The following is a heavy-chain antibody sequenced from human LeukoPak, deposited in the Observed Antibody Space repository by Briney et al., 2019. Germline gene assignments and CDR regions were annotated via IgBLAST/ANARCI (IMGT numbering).Heavy chain of an antibody. CDR1: GFTFSSYW. CDR2: IKQDGTER. CDR3: GREHVAVDY. J-gene: IGHJ4*02. D-gene: IGHD3-16*01. V-gene: IGHV3-7*01. Sequence: GSLRLSCEASGFTFSSYWMSWVRQAPGKGLEWVANIKQDGTERYYVDSVKGRFTISRDNAKRSLYLPMNSLRAEETAVHYCGREHVAVDYWGQGTLVTVSS.